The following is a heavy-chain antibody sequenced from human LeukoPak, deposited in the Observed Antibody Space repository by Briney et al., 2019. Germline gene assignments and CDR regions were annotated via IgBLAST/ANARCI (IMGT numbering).Heavy chain of an antibody. CDR1: GYTFTGYY. CDR3: ARDRTGYDILTGYSYDAFDI. Sequence: APVKVSCKASGYTFTGYYMHWVRQAPGQGLEWMGWINPNSGGTNYAQKFQGWVTMTRDTSISTAYMELSRLRSDDTAVYYCARDRTGYDILTGYSYDAFDIWGQGTMVTVSS. V-gene: IGHV1-2*04. J-gene: IGHJ3*02. CDR2: INPNSGGT. D-gene: IGHD3-9*01.